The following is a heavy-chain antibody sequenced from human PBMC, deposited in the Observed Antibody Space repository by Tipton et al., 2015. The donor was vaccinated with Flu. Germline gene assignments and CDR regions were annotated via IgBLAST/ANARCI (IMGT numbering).Heavy chain of an antibody. Sequence: TLSLTCTVSGGSISSYYWSWIRQPAGKGLEWIGRIYTSGSTNYNPSLKSRVTISVDTSKNQFSLKLSSVTAADTAVYYCAREVWFGRITSRGMDVWGKGTTVTVSS. D-gene: IGHD3-10*01. CDR1: GGSISSYY. J-gene: IGHJ6*03. V-gene: IGHV4-4*07. CDR2: IYTSGST. CDR3: AREVWFGRITSRGMDV.